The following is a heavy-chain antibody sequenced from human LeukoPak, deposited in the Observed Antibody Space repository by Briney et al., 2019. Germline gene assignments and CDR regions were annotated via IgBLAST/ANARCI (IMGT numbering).Heavy chain of an antibody. J-gene: IGHJ4*02. CDR2: INPSGGST. D-gene: IGHD3-22*01. CDR1: GYTFTSYY. V-gene: IGHV1-46*01. Sequence: ASVKVSCKASGYTFTSYYMHWVRQAPGQGLEWMGIINPSGGSTSYAQKFQGRVTVTRDTSTSTVYMELSSLRSEDTAVYYCERAHQSYYDSSGYYSGVDYWGQGTLVTVSS. CDR3: ERAHQSYYDSSGYYSGVDY.